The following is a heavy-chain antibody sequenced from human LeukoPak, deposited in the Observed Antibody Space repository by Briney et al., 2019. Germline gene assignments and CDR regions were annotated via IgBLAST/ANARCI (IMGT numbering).Heavy chain of an antibody. J-gene: IGHJ6*03. Sequence: SQTLSLTCTVSGGSISSGSYYWSWIRQPAGEGLEWIGRIYTSESTNYNPSLKSRVTISVDTSRNQFSLNLKSVTAADTAVYYCARDSRYSDNSGYYYSHYYMDVWGKGTTVTVSS. CDR2: IYTSEST. CDR3: ARDSRYSDNSGYYYSHYYMDV. V-gene: IGHV4-61*02. CDR1: GGSISSGSYY. D-gene: IGHD3-22*01.